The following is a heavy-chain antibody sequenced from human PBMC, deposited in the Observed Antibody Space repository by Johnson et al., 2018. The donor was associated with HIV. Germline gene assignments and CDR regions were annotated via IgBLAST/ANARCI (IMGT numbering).Heavy chain of an antibody. J-gene: IGHJ3*02. D-gene: IGHD1-26*01. CDR1: GFTFSSYA. CDR2: ISGSGGST. Sequence: VHLVESGGGLVQPGGSLRLSCAASGFTFSSYAMSWVRQAPGKGLEWVSAISGSGGSTYYAESVKGRFTISRDNSKNTLHLQMSSLRPEDTAVYYCARVRVGAFDIWGQGTMVTVSS. V-gene: IGHV3-23*04. CDR3: ARVRVGAFDI.